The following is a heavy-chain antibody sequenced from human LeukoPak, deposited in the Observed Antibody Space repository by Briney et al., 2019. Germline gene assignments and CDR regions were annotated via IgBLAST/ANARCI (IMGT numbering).Heavy chain of an antibody. J-gene: IGHJ4*02. CDR3: AVGNYYDSKVVGY. CDR1: GGSISSYY. CDR2: IYYSGST. Sequence: SETLSLTCTVSGGSISSYYWSWIRQPPGKGLEWIGYIYYSGSTNYNPSLKSRVTISVDTSKNQFSLKLSSVTAADTAVYYCAVGNYYDSKVVGYWGQGTLVTVSS. V-gene: IGHV4-59*01. D-gene: IGHD3-22*01.